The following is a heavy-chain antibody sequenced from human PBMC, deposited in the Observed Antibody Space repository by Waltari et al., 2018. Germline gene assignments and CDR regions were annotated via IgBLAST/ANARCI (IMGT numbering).Heavy chain of an antibody. V-gene: IGHV1-69*13. D-gene: IGHD3-22*01. Sequence: QVQLVQSGAEVKKPGASVKVSCKVSGYTLTELSMHWVRQAPGQGREWMGGIIPIFGTANYAQKFQGRVTITADESTSTAYMELSSLRSEDTAVYYCARDIEGGYSSGAFDIWGQGTMVTVSS. J-gene: IGHJ3*02. CDR2: IIPIFGTA. CDR1: GYTLTELS. CDR3: ARDIEGGYSSGAFDI.